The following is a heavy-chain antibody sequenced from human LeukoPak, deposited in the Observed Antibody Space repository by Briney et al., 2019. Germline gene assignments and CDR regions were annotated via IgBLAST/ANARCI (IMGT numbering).Heavy chain of an antibody. V-gene: IGHV3-21*04. CDR1: GFTFSSYS. J-gene: IGHJ4*02. Sequence: GGSLRLSCAASGFTFSSYSMNWVRQAPGKGLEWVSSISSSSSYIYYADSVKGRFTISRDNAKNSLYLQMNSLRAEDTALYYCARDLGEYSSSWFDYWGQGTLVTVSS. CDR3: ARDLGEYSSSWFDY. CDR2: ISSSSSYI. D-gene: IGHD6-13*01.